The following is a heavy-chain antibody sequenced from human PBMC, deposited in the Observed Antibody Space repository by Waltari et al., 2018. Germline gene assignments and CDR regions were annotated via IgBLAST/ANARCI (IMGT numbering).Heavy chain of an antibody. V-gene: IGHV3-33*01. CDR2: IWDDGSNK. D-gene: IGHD5-12*01. Sequence: QVQLVESGGGVVQPGRSLRLSCAASGFTFSSYGMHWVRQAPGKGLEWVALIWDDGSNKYYADSVKGRFTISRDNSKNTLYLQMNSLRAEDTAVYYCARSGEDIVATIDYWGQGTLVTVSS. J-gene: IGHJ4*02. CDR3: ARSGEDIVATIDY. CDR1: GFTFSSYG.